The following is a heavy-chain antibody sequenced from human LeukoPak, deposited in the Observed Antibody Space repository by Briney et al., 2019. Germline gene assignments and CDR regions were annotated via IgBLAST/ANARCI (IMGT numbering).Heavy chain of an antibody. CDR1: GFTFSSYW. CDR2: INSDGSST. J-gene: IGHJ4*02. CDR3: ARESSVGAHKAFDY. D-gene: IGHD1-26*01. Sequence: GGFLRLSCAASGFTFSSYWMHWVRQAPGKGLVWVSRINSDGSSTSYADFVKGRFTISRDNAKNTLYLQMNSLRAEDTAVYYCARESSVGAHKAFDYWGQGTLVTVSS. V-gene: IGHV3-74*01.